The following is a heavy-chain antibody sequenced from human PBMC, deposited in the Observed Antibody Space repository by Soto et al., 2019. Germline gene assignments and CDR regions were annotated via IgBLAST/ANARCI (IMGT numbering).Heavy chain of an antibody. CDR1: GFTFSSYA. J-gene: IGHJ4*02. D-gene: IGHD3-22*01. Sequence: GGSLRLSCAASGFTFSSYAMSWVRQAPGKGLEWVSAISGSGGSTYYADSVKGRFTISRDNSKNTLYLQMNSLRAEDTAVYYCAKDQAGYYDSSGYYYVYWGQGTLVTVSS. V-gene: IGHV3-23*01. CDR3: AKDQAGYYDSSGYYYVY. CDR2: ISGSGGST.